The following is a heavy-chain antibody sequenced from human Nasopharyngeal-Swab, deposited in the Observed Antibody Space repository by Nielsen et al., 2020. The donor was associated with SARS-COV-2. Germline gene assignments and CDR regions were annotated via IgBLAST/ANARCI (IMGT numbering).Heavy chain of an antibody. J-gene: IGHJ3*02. CDR2: IKQDGSDK. CDR1: GLTFTNSW. D-gene: IGHD3-16*01. CDR3: GRGGKLGALDI. Sequence: GGSLRLSCAASGLTFTNSWMSWVRQAPGKGLEWVANIKQDGSDKYYVDSVKGRFTISRDNAKNSLYLQMNSLRVEDTAVYYCGRGGKLGALDIWGHGTMVTVSS. V-gene: IGHV3-7*01.